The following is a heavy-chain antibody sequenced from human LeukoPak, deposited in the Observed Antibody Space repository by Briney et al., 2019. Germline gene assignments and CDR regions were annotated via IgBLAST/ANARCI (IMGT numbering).Heavy chain of an antibody. J-gene: IGHJ6*03. CDR3: ARGIGIGTVLMVHGNMDV. D-gene: IGHD2-8*01. Sequence: ASVKVSCKVSGYTLTELSMHWVRQAPGQGLEWMGIINPSGAITTYAQKFQGRVTMTRGMSTSTVYMELSSLRSEDAAVYYCARGIGIGTVLMVHGNMDVWGKGTTVTVSS. CDR1: GYTLTELS. V-gene: IGHV1-46*01. CDR2: INPSGAIT.